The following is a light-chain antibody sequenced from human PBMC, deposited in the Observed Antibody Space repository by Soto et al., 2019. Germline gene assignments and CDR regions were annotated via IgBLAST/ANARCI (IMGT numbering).Light chain of an antibody. CDR2: EVT. Sequence: QSVLTQPPSASGSLAQSVTISCTGTSSDVGGYNYVSWHQQHPGKAPKLMIYEVTKRPSGVPDRFSGSKSGNTASLTASGLQAEDEADYYCSSFAGGGNPVLFGGGTKLTVL. CDR1: SSDVGGYNY. J-gene: IGLJ2*01. V-gene: IGLV2-8*01. CDR3: SSFAGGGNPVL.